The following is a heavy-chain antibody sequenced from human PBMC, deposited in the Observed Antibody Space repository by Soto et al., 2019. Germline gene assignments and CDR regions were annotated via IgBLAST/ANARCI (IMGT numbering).Heavy chain of an antibody. J-gene: IGHJ4*02. CDR3: ARSPWGGPFDY. Sequence: EVQLVESGGGLIQPGGSLRLSCTASGFIVSSNYMSWVRQAPGKGLEWVSVIYSGGSTYYGDSVKGRFTISRDNSKNTLYLQMNTLRAEDTAVYHCARSPWGGPFDYWGQGPLVTVSS. V-gene: IGHV3-53*01. CDR1: GFIVSSNY. D-gene: IGHD7-27*01. CDR2: IYSGGST.